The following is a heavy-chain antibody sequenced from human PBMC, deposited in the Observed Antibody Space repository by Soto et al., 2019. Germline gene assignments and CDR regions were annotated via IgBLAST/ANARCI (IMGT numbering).Heavy chain of an antibody. Sequence: LSLTFAVYGGSFSGYYWSWIRQPPGKGLEWIGEINHSGSTNYNPSLKSRVTISVDTSKNQFSLKLSSVTAADTAVYYCARARLYYDFWSGYYKDNWFDPWGQGTLVTVSS. CDR3: ARARLYYDFWSGYYKDNWFDP. D-gene: IGHD3-3*01. V-gene: IGHV4-34*01. J-gene: IGHJ5*02. CDR2: INHSGST. CDR1: GGSFSGYY.